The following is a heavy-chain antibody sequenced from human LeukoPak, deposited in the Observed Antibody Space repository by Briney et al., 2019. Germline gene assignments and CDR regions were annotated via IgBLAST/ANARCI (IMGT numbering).Heavy chain of an antibody. Sequence: GGSLRLPCAASGFTFSSYSINWVRQAPGKGLEWVSYISSSSSTIYYADSVKGRFTISRDNSKNTLYLQMNSLRPEDTAVYYCAKVLSKGGGYYLTDYWGQGTLVTVSS. D-gene: IGHD3-22*01. J-gene: IGHJ4*02. CDR1: GFTFSSYS. V-gene: IGHV3-48*01. CDR3: AKVLSKGGGYYLTDY. CDR2: ISSSSSTI.